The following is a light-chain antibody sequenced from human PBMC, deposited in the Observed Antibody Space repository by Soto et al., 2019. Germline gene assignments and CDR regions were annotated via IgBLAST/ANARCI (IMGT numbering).Light chain of an antibody. V-gene: IGKV3-20*01. J-gene: IGKJ5*01. Sequence: IVLTQSPGTLSLSLRERATLSFRASQSVSNNYLAGYQQNPGQAPRLLIYGASNRATGIPDRFSGSGSGTDFTLTISRLEPEDFAVYYCQQYGSSGTFGQGTRLEIK. CDR3: QQYGSSGT. CDR1: QSVSNNY. CDR2: GAS.